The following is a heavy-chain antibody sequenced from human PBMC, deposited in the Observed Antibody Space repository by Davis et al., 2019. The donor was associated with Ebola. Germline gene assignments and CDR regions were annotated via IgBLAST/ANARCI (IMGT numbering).Heavy chain of an antibody. J-gene: IGHJ4*02. V-gene: IGHV3-30-3*01. CDR3: ARDLVYGSGSLGY. D-gene: IGHD3-10*01. Sequence: SLNISCAASGITFSSYAMHWVGQAPGKGLAWVAVISYDGSNKYYADSVKGRFTISRDSAKNTVYLQMNSLRVEDTAVYYCARDLVYGSGSLGYWGQGTLVTVSS. CDR2: ISYDGSNK. CDR1: GITFSSYA.